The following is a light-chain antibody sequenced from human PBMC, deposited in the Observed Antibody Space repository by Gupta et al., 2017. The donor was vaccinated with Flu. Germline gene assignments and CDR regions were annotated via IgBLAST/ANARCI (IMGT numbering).Light chain of an antibody. Sequence: GDTRTIPCRASQEVSTDLNWYQQKPGRAPRLLIYVTSPWHSGVPSRFTGSGSGTDFTLNINNVQPEDLAIYFCQQNYRTPWAFGQGTKVEIK. V-gene: IGKV1-39*01. CDR1: QEVSTD. CDR2: VTS. J-gene: IGKJ1*01. CDR3: QQNYRTPWA.